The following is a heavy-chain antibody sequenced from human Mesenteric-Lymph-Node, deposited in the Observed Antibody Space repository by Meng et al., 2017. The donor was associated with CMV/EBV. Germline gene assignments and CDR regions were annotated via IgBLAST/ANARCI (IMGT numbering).Heavy chain of an antibody. CDR1: GYSFTSYW. CDR3: ARRTFSSSWFYFDY. D-gene: IGHD6-13*01. V-gene: IGHV5-51*01. Sequence: SGYSFTSYWIGWVRQMPGKGLDWMGFIYPGDSDTKYSPSFQGQVTISADKSVSTAYLQWNSLKASDTAMYYCARRTFSSSWFYFDYWGQGSLVTVSS. CDR2: IYPGDSDT. J-gene: IGHJ4*02.